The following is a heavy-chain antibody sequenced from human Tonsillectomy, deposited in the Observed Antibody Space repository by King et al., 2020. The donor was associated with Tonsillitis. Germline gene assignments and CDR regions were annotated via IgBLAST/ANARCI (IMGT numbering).Heavy chain of an antibody. J-gene: IGHJ4*02. CDR3: AGSIAVPGTMNY. CDR2: IRYDASNK. V-gene: IGHV3-30*02. CDR1: GFSFSRYG. Sequence: VQLVESGGGVVQPGGSLRLSCAVSGFSFSRYGMHWVRQAPGKGLDWVEFIRYDASNKYYADSVKGRFTISRDNSKSTLYLQMNSLRAEDTAVYYCAGSIAVPGTMNYWGQGTPVTVSS. D-gene: IGHD1-1*01.